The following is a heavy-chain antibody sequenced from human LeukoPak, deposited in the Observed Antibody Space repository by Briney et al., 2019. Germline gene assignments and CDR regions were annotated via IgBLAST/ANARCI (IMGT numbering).Heavy chain of an antibody. Sequence: SETLSLTCTVSGGPISIYHWSWTRHPPGKALQWIGYMYNSGSTNYNPSLKSRVTISVDTSKNQFSLKLSSVTAADTAVYYCARDSYYYDSSGYYRLDYWGQGTLVTVSS. V-gene: IGHV4-59*12. D-gene: IGHD3-22*01. CDR2: MYNSGST. J-gene: IGHJ4*02. CDR3: ARDSYYYDSSGYYRLDY. CDR1: GGPISIYH.